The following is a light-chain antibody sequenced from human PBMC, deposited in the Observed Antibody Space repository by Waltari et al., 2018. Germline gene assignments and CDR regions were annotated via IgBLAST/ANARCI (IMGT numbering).Light chain of an antibody. Sequence: DFQMTQSPSSLSASVGDRVTITCRASQYISTYLNWYQQKPGKGPKLLIYAASTLQSGVPSRFSGSGSGTDLTFTISSLQLEDFATYYCQQSYDTPRTFGQGTKVEVK. CDR2: AAS. CDR3: QQSYDTPRT. J-gene: IGKJ1*01. V-gene: IGKV1-39*01. CDR1: QYISTY.